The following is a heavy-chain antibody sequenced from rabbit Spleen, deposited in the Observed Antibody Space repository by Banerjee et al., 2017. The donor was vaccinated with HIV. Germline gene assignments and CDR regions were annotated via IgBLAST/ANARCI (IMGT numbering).Heavy chain of an antibody. Sequence: QLVESRGGLVQPGGSLKLSCTASGFSLSSYYMNWVRQAPGKGLEWIGYIDPVFGITYYASWVNGRFSISRENAQNTVFLQMTSLTAADTATYFCARGIDYADYAGFAYVSIYYFNLWGQGTLVTVS. D-gene: IGHD6-1*01. CDR2: IDPVFGIT. V-gene: IGHV1S7*01. J-gene: IGHJ4*01. CDR1: GFSLSSYY. CDR3: ARGIDYADYAGFAYVSIYYFNL.